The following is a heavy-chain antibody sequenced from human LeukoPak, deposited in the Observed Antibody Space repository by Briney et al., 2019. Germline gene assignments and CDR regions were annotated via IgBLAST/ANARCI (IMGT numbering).Heavy chain of an antibody. J-gene: IGHJ4*02. Sequence: GETLKISCKGSGYRFPNYWIGWVRQMPGKGLEWTGIIYPGDSDTRYSPSFQGQVTISADKSIGTAYLQWSSLKSSDTAMYYCAVGGDSSTSCYRCFNYWGQGTLVTVSS. CDR1: GYRFPNYW. CDR2: IYPGDSDT. CDR3: AVGGDSSTSCYRCFNY. V-gene: IGHV5-51*01. D-gene: IGHD2-2*02.